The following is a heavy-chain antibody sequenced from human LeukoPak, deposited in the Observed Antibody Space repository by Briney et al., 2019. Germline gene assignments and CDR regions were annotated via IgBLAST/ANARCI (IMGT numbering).Heavy chain of an antibody. J-gene: IGHJ4*02. V-gene: IGHV3-48*03. CDR2: ISSSGSTT. D-gene: IGHD2-15*01. Sequence: GGSLRLSCAASGFTFSNYEMNWARQAPGKGLEWVSYISSSGSTTYYADSVKGRFTISRDNAKNSLYLQMNSLRAEDTAVYYCARGYCSGGSCYFDYWGQGTLVTVSS. CDR1: GFTFSNYE. CDR3: ARGYCSGGSCYFDY.